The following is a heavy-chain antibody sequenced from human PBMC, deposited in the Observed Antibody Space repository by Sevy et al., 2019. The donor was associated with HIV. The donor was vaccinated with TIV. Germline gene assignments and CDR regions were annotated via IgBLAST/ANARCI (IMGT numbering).Heavy chain of an antibody. CDR3: AKDQEKGDYGDYYDYYGMDV. CDR2: VSYHGRNK. V-gene: IGHV3-30*18. D-gene: IGHD4-17*01. J-gene: IGHJ6*02. CDR1: GFTFSSYG. Sequence: GGSLRLSCAGSGFTFSSYGVHWVRQTPGKGLEWVAFVSYHGRNKFYADSVKGRFTISRDNSNNTLYLQMNSLRPEDTAVYYCAKDQEKGDYGDYYDYYGMDVRGQGTTVTVSS.